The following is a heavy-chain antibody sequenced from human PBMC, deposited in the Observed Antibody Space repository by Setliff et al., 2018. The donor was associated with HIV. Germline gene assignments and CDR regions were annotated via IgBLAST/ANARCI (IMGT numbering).Heavy chain of an antibody. J-gene: IGHJ5*02. V-gene: IGHV1-8*02. CDR3: ARGPYRYYNFWSGHNWFDP. CDR1: GYTFTSYD. Sequence: ASVKVSCKASGYTFTSYDINWVRQATGQGLEWVGWMNPNSGNTGYAQKFQGRVTMTRNTSISTAYMELSSLRSEDTAVYYCARGPYRYYNFWSGHNWFDPWGQGTLVTVSS. CDR2: MNPNSGNT. D-gene: IGHD3-3*01.